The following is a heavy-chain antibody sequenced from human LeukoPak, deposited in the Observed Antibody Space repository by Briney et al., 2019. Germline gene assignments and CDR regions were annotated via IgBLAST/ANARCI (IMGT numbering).Heavy chain of an antibody. V-gene: IGHV3-48*03. CDR3: VRERLNAFDI. CDR1: GFTFSSYE. Sequence: GGSLRLSCAAPGFTFSSYEMNWVRQGPGKGLEWISYVSGSGSNIYYADSVKGRSTISRDNAKNSLYLQMNSLRAEDTAVYYCVRERLNAFDIWGQGTMVTVSS. J-gene: IGHJ3*02. CDR2: VSGSGSNI.